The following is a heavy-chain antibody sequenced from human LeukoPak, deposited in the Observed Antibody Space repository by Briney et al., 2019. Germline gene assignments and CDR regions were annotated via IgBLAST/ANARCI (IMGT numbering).Heavy chain of an antibody. CDR1: GFTFSDAW. D-gene: IGHD7-27*01. CDR3: TTLKATWGY. Sequence: GGSLRLSCAASGFTFSDAWMSWVRQAPGQGLERVGRIKSNTDGGTTDYAAPVKGRFTISRDDSKNTLHLQMNSLKTEDTAVYYCTTLKATWGYWGQGTLVTVSS. V-gene: IGHV3-15*01. J-gene: IGHJ4*02. CDR2: IKSNTDGGTT.